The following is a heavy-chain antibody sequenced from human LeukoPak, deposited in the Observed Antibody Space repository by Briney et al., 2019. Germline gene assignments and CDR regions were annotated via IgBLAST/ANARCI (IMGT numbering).Heavy chain of an antibody. V-gene: IGHV4-4*07. CDR3: ARRWNARLYNWFDP. D-gene: IGHD1-1*01. CDR1: GGSISSYY. J-gene: IGHJ5*02. CDR2: IYYSGST. Sequence: PSETLSLTCTVSGGSISSYYWSWIRQPAGKGLEWIGRIYYSGSTNYNPSLKSRFTISVDTSKNHFSLKVSSVTAADTAVYYCARRWNARLYNWFDPWGQGTLVTVSS.